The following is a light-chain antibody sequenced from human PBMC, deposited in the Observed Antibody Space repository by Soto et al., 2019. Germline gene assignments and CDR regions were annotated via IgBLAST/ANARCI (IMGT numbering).Light chain of an antibody. Sequence: EIVLTQSPGNMSLSPGERATLSCRASQSVSSTYLAWYQQKPGQAPRLLIYGASSRATGIPDRFSGSGSGTEFTLTISRLEPEDFAVYYCQQYGSSPGFTFGPGTKVDIK. CDR2: GAS. CDR3: QQYGSSPGFT. CDR1: QSVSSTY. J-gene: IGKJ3*01. V-gene: IGKV3-20*01.